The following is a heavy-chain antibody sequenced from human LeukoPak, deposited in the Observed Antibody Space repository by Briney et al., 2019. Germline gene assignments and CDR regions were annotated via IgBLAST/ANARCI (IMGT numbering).Heavy chain of an antibody. D-gene: IGHD3-22*01. CDR3: ARALDYDSRERAFDY. V-gene: IGHV1-46*01. CDR1: GYPFTGYY. J-gene: IGHJ4*02. Sequence: ASVKVSCKASGYPFTGYYMHWVRQAPGQGLEWMGIINPSGGSTSYAQKFQGRVTMTRDTSTSTVYMELGSLRSEDTAVYYCARALDYDSRERAFDYWGRGTLVTVSS. CDR2: INPSGGST.